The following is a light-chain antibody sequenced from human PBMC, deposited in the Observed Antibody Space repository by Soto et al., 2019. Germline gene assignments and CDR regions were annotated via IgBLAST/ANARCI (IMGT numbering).Light chain of an antibody. CDR2: AAS. V-gene: IGKV1-27*01. J-gene: IGKJ4*01. Sequence: GDRVNITCRASQGIANHLAWYQQQPGKVPRLLIDAASTLQSGVPSRFSGSGSKREFTLTITNLQPEDVATYYCQQYDNLPLFGGGTKVDIK. CDR1: QGIANH. CDR3: QQYDNLPL.